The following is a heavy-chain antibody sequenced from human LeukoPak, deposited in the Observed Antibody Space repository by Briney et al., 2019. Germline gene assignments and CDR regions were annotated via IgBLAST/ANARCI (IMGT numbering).Heavy chain of an antibody. V-gene: IGHV4-31*03. CDR2: IYYSGST. J-gene: IGHJ6*04. CDR1: GGSISSGGYY. CDR3: ARDFGVRGRYGMDV. D-gene: IGHD3-16*01. Sequence: PSETLSLTRTVSGGSISSGGYYWSWIRQHPGKGLEWIGYIYYSGSTYYNPSLKSRVTISVDTSKNQFSLKLSSVTAADTAVYYCARDFGVRGRYGMDVGGKGTTVTVSS.